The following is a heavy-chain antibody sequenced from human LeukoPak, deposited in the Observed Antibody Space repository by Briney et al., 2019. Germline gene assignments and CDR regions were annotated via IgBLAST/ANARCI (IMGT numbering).Heavy chain of an antibody. CDR2: INPNSGGT. CDR3: ARVSSSGWYGPIPNYYYYMDV. J-gene: IGHJ6*03. Sequence: GASVKVSCKASGYIFTDYYMHWVRQAPGQELGWMGRINPNSGGTNYAQKFQGRVTMTRDTSISTAYTELSSLRSGDTAVYYCARVSSSGWYGPIPNYYYYMDVWGKGTTVTISS. V-gene: IGHV1/OR15-1*01. CDR1: GYIFTDYY. D-gene: IGHD6-19*01.